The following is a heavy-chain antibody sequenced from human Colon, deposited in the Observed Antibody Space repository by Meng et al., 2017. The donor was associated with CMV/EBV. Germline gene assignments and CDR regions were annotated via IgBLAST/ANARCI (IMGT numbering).Heavy chain of an antibody. CDR1: GGSISSSSYY. J-gene: IGHJ4*02. V-gene: IGHV4-39*07. CDR3: ARGLGHASNNSLDY. D-gene: IGHD1-1*01. Sequence: SETLSLTCSVSGGSISSSSYYWGWIRQPPGKGLEWIGSIFYSGSTFYSPSLKSRVTISVDTSKNQFSLNLRSVTAADTAMYFCARGLGHASNNSLDYWGQGTLVTVSS. CDR2: IFYSGST.